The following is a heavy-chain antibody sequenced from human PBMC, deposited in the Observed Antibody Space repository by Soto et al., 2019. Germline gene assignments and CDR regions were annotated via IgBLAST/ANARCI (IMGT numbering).Heavy chain of an antibody. D-gene: IGHD6-13*01. V-gene: IGHV4-4*07. CDR3: ARDQEGQQLVPSNWFDP. Sequence: LSLTCTVSGGSISSYYWSWIRQPAGKGLEWIGRIYTSGSTNYNPSLKSRVTMSVDTSKNQFSLKLSSVTAADTAVYYCARDQEGQQLVPSNWFDPWGQGTLVTVSS. J-gene: IGHJ5*02. CDR2: IYTSGST. CDR1: GGSISSYY.